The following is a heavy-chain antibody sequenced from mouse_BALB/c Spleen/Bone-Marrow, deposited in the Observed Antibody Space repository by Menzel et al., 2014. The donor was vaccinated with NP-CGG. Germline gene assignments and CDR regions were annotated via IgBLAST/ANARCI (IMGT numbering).Heavy chain of an antibody. Sequence: EVQLQQSGAELVKPGASVKLSCTASVFNIXDTYMHWVKQRPEQGLEWIGRIDPANGNTKYDPKFQGKATRTADTSSNTAYLQLSSLTSEDTAVYYCARWEYYAMDYWGQGTSVTVSS. CDR1: VFNIXDTY. V-gene: IGHV14-3*02. CDR2: IDPANGNT. J-gene: IGHJ4*01. CDR3: ARWEYYAMDY. D-gene: IGHD4-1*01.